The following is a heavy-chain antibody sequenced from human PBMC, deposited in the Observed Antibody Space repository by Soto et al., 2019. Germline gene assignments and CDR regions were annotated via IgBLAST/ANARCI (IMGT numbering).Heavy chain of an antibody. V-gene: IGHV1-69*12. CDR1: GGTFSSYA. J-gene: IGHJ6*02. Sequence: QVQLVQSGAEVKKPGSSVKVSCKASGGTFSSYAISWVRQAPGQGLEWMGGIIPIFGTANYAQKFQGRVTMTADESTSTAYMELSSLRSEDTAVYYCARRSDFWSGYYNLHYYYSGMDVWGQGTTVTVSS. D-gene: IGHD3-3*01. CDR2: IIPIFGTA. CDR3: ARRSDFWSGYYNLHYYYSGMDV.